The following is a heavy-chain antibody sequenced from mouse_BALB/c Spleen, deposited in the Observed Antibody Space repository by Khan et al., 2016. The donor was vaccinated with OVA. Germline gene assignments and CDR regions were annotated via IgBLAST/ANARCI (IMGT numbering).Heavy chain of an antibody. Sequence: EVQLQESGTVLSRPGTSVRMSCKASGYDFTSYWIHWVKQRPGQGLEWIGGIFPGKSETYFTQKFKGKAKLTAVTSTSTAYMERSRLKNEYSAVYYCTRAGYGAFVYWGQGTLVTVSA. CDR1: GYDFTSYW. CDR3: TRAGYGAFVY. V-gene: IGHV1-5*01. CDR2: IFPGKSET. D-gene: IGHD2-14*01. J-gene: IGHJ3*01.